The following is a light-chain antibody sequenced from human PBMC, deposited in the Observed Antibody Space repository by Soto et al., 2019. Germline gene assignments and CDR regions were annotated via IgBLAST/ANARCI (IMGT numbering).Light chain of an antibody. Sequence: QLVLTQPPSVSGAPGQRVTISCTGSRSNIGAGYDVHWYQQLPGTAPKLLIYVNSNRPSGVPDRFSGSKSGTSASLAITGLQAEDEADYYCQSYDSSLSGYVVFGGGTKVTVL. V-gene: IGLV1-40*01. J-gene: IGLJ2*01. CDR2: VNS. CDR3: QSYDSSLSGYVV. CDR1: RSNIGAGYD.